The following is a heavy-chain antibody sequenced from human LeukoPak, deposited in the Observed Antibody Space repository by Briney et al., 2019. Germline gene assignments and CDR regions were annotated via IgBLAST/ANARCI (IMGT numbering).Heavy chain of an antibody. CDR1: GFTFSSYA. Sequence: GGSLRLSCAASGFTFSSYAMSWVRQAPGKGLEWVSAISGSGGSTYYADSVKGRFTISSDNSKNTLYLQMNSLRAEDTAVYYCAKALSGSYRVYFDYWGQGTLVTVSS. V-gene: IGHV3-23*01. CDR2: ISGSGGST. CDR3: AKALSGSYRVYFDY. D-gene: IGHD1-26*01. J-gene: IGHJ4*02.